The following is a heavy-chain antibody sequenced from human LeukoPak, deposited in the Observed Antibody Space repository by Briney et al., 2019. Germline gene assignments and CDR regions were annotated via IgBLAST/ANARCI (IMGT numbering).Heavy chain of an antibody. D-gene: IGHD2-2*01. CDR2: IYYSGST. CDR1: GGSISSYY. Sequence: SETLSLTCTVSGGSISSYYWSWIRQPPGMGLEWIGYIYYSGSTYYNPSLKSRVTISVDTSKNQFSLKLSSVTAADTAVYYCARDRVVPAARNAFDIWGQGTMVTVSS. V-gene: IGHV4-30-4*08. CDR3: ARDRVVPAARNAFDI. J-gene: IGHJ3*02.